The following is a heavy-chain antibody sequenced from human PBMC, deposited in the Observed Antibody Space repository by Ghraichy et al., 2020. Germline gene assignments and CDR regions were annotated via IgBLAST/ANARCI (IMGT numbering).Heavy chain of an antibody. CDR3: ARVGTPNLYSGSYPKYYFDY. J-gene: IGHJ4*02. CDR2: INHSGST. Sequence: SETLSLTCAVYGGSFSGYYWSRSRQPPGKGLEWMGEINHSGSTNYNPSLKSRVTISVDTSKNQFSLKLSSVTAADTAVYYCARVGTPNLYSGSYPKYYFDYWGQGTLVTVSS. D-gene: IGHD1-26*01. CDR1: GGSFSGYY. V-gene: IGHV4-34*01.